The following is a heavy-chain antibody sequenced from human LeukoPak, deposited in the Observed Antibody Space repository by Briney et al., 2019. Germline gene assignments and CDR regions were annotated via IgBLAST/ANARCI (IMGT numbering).Heavy chain of an antibody. CDR3: ARGGRQWLVQRTFDY. D-gene: IGHD6-19*01. Sequence: GASVKVSCKASGYTFTSYGISWVRQAPGQGLEWMGWISAYNGNTNYAQKLQGRVTMTTDTSTSTAYMELSSLRSEDTAVYYCARGGRQWLVQRTFDYWGQGTLVTVSS. J-gene: IGHJ4*02. CDR1: GYTFTSYG. V-gene: IGHV1-18*01. CDR2: ISAYNGNT.